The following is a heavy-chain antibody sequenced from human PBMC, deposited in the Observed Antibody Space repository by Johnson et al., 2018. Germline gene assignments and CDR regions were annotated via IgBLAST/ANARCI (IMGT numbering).Heavy chain of an antibody. Sequence: QVQLQESGPGLVKPSETLSPPCTVSADSISRFYWSLVRQPPGKGLEWIGYISPSGNTNYNTSLKTRALLSRETSKNQFFLNVRAVPPADTPIYYCARQYSVSAAETRFDAWGQGILVTVSS. J-gene: IGHJ5*02. CDR2: ISPSGNT. D-gene: IGHD6-25*01. V-gene: IGHV4-59*01. CDR1: ADSISRFY. CDR3: ARQYSVSAAETRFDA.